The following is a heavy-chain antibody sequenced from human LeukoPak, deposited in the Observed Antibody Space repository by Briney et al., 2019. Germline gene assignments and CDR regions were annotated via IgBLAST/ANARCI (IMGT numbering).Heavy chain of an antibody. CDR2: IYYSGST. D-gene: IGHD5-18*01. J-gene: IGHJ4*02. Sequence: SETLSLTCTVSGGSISSSSYYWGWIRQPPGKGLEWIGSIYYSGSTYYNPSLKSRVTMSVDTSKNQFSLKLSSVTAADTAVYYCARDSVDTATFDYWGQGTLVTVSS. V-gene: IGHV4-39*07. CDR3: ARDSVDTATFDY. CDR1: GGSISSSSYY.